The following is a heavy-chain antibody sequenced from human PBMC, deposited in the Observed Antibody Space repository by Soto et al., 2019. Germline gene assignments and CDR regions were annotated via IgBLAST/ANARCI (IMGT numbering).Heavy chain of an antibody. CDR3: AKALNQGADAFDI. CDR2: ISSSSSTI. Sequence: GGSLRLSCAASGFTFSSYSMNWVRQAPGKGLEWVSYISSSSSTIYYADSVKGRFTISRDNAKNSLYLQMNSLRAEDTAVYYCAKALNQGADAFDIWGQGTMVTVSS. V-gene: IGHV3-48*01. CDR1: GFTFSSYS. J-gene: IGHJ3*02.